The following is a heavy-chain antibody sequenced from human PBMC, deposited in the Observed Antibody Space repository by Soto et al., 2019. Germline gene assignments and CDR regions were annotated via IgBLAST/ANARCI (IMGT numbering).Heavy chain of an antibody. CDR3: ARGSTIFGSYYYYGMDV. J-gene: IGHJ6*02. Sequence: QLQLQESGSGLVKPSQTLSLTCAVSGGSISSGGYSWSWIRQPPGKGLEWIGYIYHSGSTYYNPSLLRRVTISVDRCKNQFSRELSSVTAADTAVYYCARGSTIFGSYYYYGMDVWGQGTTVTVSS. V-gene: IGHV4-30-2*01. CDR1: GGSISSGGYS. D-gene: IGHD3-3*01. CDR2: IYHSGST.